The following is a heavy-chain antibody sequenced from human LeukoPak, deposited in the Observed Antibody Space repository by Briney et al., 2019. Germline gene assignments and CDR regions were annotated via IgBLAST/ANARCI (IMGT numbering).Heavy chain of an antibody. CDR3: ARDSRRGYSGYDDVGYDY. D-gene: IGHD5-12*01. CDR2: IYYSGST. J-gene: IGHJ4*02. CDR1: GGSISSYY. V-gene: IGHV4-59*01. Sequence: SETLSLTCTVSGGSISSYYWSWIRQPPGKGLEWIGYIYYSGSTNYNPSLKSRVTISVDTSKNQFSLKLSSVTAADTAVYYCARDSRRGYSGYDDVGYDYWAREPWSPSPQ.